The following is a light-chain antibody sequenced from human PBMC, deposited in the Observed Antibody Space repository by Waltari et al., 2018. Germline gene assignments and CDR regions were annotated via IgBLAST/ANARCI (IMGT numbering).Light chain of an antibody. CDR2: KAS. CDR3: QQYNSYPWT. J-gene: IGKJ1*01. Sequence: IQLTQSPSTLPASVGASVTITCRASRSISSWLAWYQQKPGKAPKLLIYKASSLESGVPSRFSGSGSGTEFTLTISSLQPDDFATYYCQQYNSYPWTFGQGTKVEIK. V-gene: IGKV1-5*03. CDR1: RSISSW.